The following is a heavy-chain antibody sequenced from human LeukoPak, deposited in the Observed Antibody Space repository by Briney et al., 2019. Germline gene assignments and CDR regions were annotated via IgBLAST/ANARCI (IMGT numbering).Heavy chain of an antibody. CDR1: GGSISSYY. J-gene: IGHJ4*02. V-gene: IGHV4-59*08. CDR2: IYYSGST. D-gene: IGHD3-3*01. CDR3: AGGHLYYDFWGGYYHARYFDY. Sequence: SETLSLTCTVSGGSISSYYWSWIRQPPGKGLEWIGYIYYSGSTNYNPSLKSRVTISVDTSKNQFSLKLSSVTAADTAVYYCAGGHLYYDFWGGYYHARYFDYWGQGTLVTASS.